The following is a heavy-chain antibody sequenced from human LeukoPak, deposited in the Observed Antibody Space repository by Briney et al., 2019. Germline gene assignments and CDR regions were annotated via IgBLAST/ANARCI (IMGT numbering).Heavy chain of an antibody. V-gene: IGHV1-18*01. D-gene: IGHD2-15*01. J-gene: IGHJ6*02. Sequence: ASVKVSCKASGYAFTSYGISWVRQAPGQGLEWVGWISAYNGNTNYAQKLQGRVTMTTDTSTSTAYMELRSLRSDDTAVYYCARDRCSGGSCYSPYYYGMDVWGQGTTVTVSS. CDR2: ISAYNGNT. CDR3: ARDRCSGGSCYSPYYYGMDV. CDR1: GYAFTSYG.